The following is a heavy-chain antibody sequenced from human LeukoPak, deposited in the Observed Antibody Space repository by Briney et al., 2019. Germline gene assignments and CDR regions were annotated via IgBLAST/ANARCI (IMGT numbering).Heavy chain of an antibody. CDR1: GGSTSSYY. D-gene: IGHD6-19*01. CDR2: IYYSGNT. CDR3: ACAVYSSRGFDP. J-gene: IGHJ5*02. Sequence: ASETLSLTCTVSGGSTSSYYWSWIRQPPGKGLEWIGYIYYSGNTNYNPSLKSRVTISVDTSKTQFSLKLSSVTAADTAVYYCACAVYSSRGFDPWGQGTLVTVSS. V-gene: IGHV4-59*08.